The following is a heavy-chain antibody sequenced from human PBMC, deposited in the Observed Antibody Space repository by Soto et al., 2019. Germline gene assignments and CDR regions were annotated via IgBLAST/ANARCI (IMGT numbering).Heavy chain of an antibody. CDR2: ISWNSGSI. J-gene: IGHJ4*02. CDR1: GLTFDDYA. D-gene: IGHD6-19*01. CDR3: AKDKYESGWYYFDY. Sequence: GGSLRLSCAASGLTFDDYAMHWVRQAPGKGLEWVSGISWNSGSIGYADSVKGRFTISRDNAKNSLYLQMNSLRAEDTALYYCAKDKYESGWYYFDYWGQGTLVTVSS. V-gene: IGHV3-9*01.